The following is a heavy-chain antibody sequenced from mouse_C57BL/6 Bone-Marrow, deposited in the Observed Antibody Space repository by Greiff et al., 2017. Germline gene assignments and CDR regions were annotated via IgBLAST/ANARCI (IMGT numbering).Heavy chain of an antibody. D-gene: IGHD1-1*01. J-gene: IGHJ2*01. CDR2: IYPGDGDT. CDR3: AREVDYYGLDY. Sequence: VKLQESGAELVKPGASVKISCKASGYAFSSYWINWVKQRPGKGLEWIGQIYPGDGDTNYNGKFKGKATLTADKSSSTAYMQLSSLTSEDSAVYFCAREVDYYGLDYWGQGTTLTVSS. CDR1: GYAFSSYW. V-gene: IGHV1-80*01.